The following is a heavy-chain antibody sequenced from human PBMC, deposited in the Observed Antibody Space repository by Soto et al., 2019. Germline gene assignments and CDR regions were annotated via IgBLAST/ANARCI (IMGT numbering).Heavy chain of an antibody. CDR1: GFTFSSYG. CDR3: ARDGAHCTNGVCYDYYYYGMDV. Sequence: ESGGGVVQPGRSLRLSCAASGFTFSSYGMHWVRQAPGKGLEWVAVIWYDGSNKYYADSVKGRFTISRDNSKNTLYLQMNSLRAEDTAVYYCARDGAHCTNGVCYDYYYYGMDVWGQGTTVTVSS. D-gene: IGHD2-8*01. J-gene: IGHJ6*02. CDR2: IWYDGSNK. V-gene: IGHV3-33*01.